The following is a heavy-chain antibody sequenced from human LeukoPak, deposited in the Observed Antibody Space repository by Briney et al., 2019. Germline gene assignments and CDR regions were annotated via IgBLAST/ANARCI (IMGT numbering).Heavy chain of an antibody. Sequence: GASVKVSCKASGYTFTSYGISWVRQAPGQGLEWMGWISAYNGNTNYAQKLQGRVTMTTDTSTGTAYMELRSLRSDDTAVYYCARAREAYDYVWGSYRQYYFDYWGQGTLVTVSS. V-gene: IGHV1-18*04. CDR1: GYTFTSYG. D-gene: IGHD3-16*02. CDR2: ISAYNGNT. CDR3: ARAREAYDYVWGSYRQYYFDY. J-gene: IGHJ4*02.